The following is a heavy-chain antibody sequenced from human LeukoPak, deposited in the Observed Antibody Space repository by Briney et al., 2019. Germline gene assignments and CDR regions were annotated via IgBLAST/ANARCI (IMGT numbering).Heavy chain of an antibody. D-gene: IGHD3-22*01. CDR1: GFMFGTYG. V-gene: IGHV3-33*01. J-gene: IGHJ4*02. CDR2: IWNDGSYE. CDR3: ARDWDKGNSGYIDF. Sequence: GGSLRLSCTASGFMFGTYGMHWVRQAPGKGLEWVAVIWNDGSYEYYGDPVKGRFTISRDNSKNTHYLQMNSLGVEDTAVYYCARDWDKGNSGYIDFWGQGTLVTVSS.